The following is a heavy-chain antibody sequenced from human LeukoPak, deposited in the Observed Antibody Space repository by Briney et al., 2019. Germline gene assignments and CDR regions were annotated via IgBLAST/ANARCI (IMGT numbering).Heavy chain of an antibody. D-gene: IGHD4-17*01. CDR2: IYSSGST. CDR1: GGSISSYY. V-gene: IGHV4-4*07. CDR3: ARIIKTKDTTMTTAYWYFDL. Sequence: SETLSLTCTVSGGSISSYYWSWIRQPAGKGLEWIWRIYSSGSTNYNPSLKSRVTMSVDTSNNQFSLKLSSVTAADTAVYYCARIIKTKDTTMTTAYWYFDLWGRGTLVTVSS. J-gene: IGHJ2*01.